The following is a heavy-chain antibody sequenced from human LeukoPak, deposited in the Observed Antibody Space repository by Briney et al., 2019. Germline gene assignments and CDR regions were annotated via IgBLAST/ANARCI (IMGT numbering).Heavy chain of an antibody. CDR2: INPNSGGT. V-gene: IGHV1-2*02. CDR3: ATKGGYSSHFDY. Sequence: ASVKVSCKASGYTFTGYYMHWVRQAPGQGLEWMGWINPNSGGTNYAQKFQGKVTMTRDTSISTAYMELSRLRSDDTAVYYCATKGGYSSHFDYWGQGTLVTVSS. J-gene: IGHJ4*02. CDR1: GYTFTGYY. D-gene: IGHD3-22*01.